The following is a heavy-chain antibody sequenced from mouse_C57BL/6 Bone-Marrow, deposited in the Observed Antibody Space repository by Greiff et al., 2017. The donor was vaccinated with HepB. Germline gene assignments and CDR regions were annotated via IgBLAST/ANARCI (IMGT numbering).Heavy chain of an antibody. D-gene: IGHD2-4*01. CDR2: ISSGSSTI. J-gene: IGHJ3*01. CDR3: ARRGYDYDGPEPWFAD. V-gene: IGHV5-17*01. Sequence: EVQLQESGGGLVKPGGSLKLSCAASGFTFSDYGMHWVRQAPEKGLEWVAYISSGSSTIYYADTVKGRFTISRDNAKNTLFLQMTSLRSEDTAMYYCARRGYDYDGPEPWFADWGQGTLVTVSA. CDR1: GFTFSDYG.